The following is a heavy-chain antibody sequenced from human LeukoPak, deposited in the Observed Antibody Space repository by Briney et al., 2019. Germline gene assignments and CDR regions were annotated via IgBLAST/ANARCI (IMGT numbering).Heavy chain of an antibody. J-gene: IGHJ3*02. D-gene: IGHD3-22*01. Sequence: GRSLRLSCAASGFTFSSYGMHWARQAPGKGLEWVAVISYDGSNKYYADSVKGRFTISRDNSKNTLYLQMNSLRAEDTAVYYCAKDRGSTMIVVVIPGGAFDIWGQGTMVTVSS. CDR2: ISYDGSNK. CDR3: AKDRGSTMIVVVIPGGAFDI. CDR1: GFTFSSYG. V-gene: IGHV3-30*18.